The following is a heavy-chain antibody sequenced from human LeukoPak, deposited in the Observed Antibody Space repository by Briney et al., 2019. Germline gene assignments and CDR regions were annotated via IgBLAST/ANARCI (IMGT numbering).Heavy chain of an antibody. D-gene: IGHD1-26*01. CDR2: INTNTGNP. Sequence: ASVKVSCKASGYTFTSYAMNWVRQAPGQGLEWMGWINTNTGNPTYAQGFTGRFVFSLNTSVSTAYLQISSLKAEDTAVYYCARDLQTDQYSGSYYYWGQGTLVTVSS. V-gene: IGHV7-4-1*02. CDR3: ARDLQTDQYSGSYYY. J-gene: IGHJ4*02. CDR1: GYTFTSYA.